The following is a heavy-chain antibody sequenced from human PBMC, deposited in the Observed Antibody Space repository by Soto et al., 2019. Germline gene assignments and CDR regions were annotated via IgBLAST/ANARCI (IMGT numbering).Heavy chain of an antibody. CDR1: GYGLSIYV. J-gene: IGHJ2*01. V-gene: IGHV1-3*01. CDR2: INAGNGNT. CDR3: ARDRGALAGRYF. D-gene: IGHD2-15*01. Sequence: LVKGYCQASGYGLSIYVVHWRRHDHGQRLEWMGWINAGNGNTKYSQKFQGRVTITRDTSASTAYMELSSLRSEDTAVYYCARDRGALAGRYF.